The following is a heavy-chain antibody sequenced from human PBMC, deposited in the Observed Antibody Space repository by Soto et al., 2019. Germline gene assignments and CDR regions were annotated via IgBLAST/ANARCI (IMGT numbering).Heavy chain of an antibody. Sequence: EVQLLESGGGLVQPGGSLRLSCAACGFTFSNFAMSWVRQAPGKGLEWVSAVSRSGGSTNYADSVKGRFAIPRHNSKNTLYLRMDNLKGQDRAIYFCASAVICDTTTCFWTKRFDSWGQGTLLTVSS. CDR2: VSRSGGST. J-gene: IGHJ5*01. D-gene: IGHD2-2*01. V-gene: IGHV3-23*01. CDR1: GFTFSNFA. CDR3: ASAVICDTTTCFWTKRFDS.